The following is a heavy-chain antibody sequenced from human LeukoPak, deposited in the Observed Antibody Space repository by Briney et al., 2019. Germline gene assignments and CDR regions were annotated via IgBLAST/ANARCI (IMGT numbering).Heavy chain of an antibody. Sequence: PGGSLRLSCAASGFTFDDYAMHWVRQAPGKGLEWVSGISWNSGSIGYADSVKGRFTISRDNAKNSLYLQMNSLRAEDTALYYCAKADSASYSSGWYGHFQHWGQGTLVTVSS. J-gene: IGHJ1*01. V-gene: IGHV3-9*01. D-gene: IGHD6-19*01. CDR1: GFTFDDYA. CDR2: ISWNSGSI. CDR3: AKADSASYSSGWYGHFQH.